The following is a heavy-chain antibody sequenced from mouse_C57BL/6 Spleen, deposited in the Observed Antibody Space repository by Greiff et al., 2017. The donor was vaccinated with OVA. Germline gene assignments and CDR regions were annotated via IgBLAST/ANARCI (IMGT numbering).Heavy chain of an antibody. J-gene: IGHJ2*01. V-gene: IGHV1-69*01. CDR2: IDPSDSYT. CDR1: GYTFTSYW. CDR3: ASFYFDY. Sequence: QVQLQQPGAELVMPGASVKLSCKASGYTFTSYWMHWVKQRPGQGLEWIGEIDPSDSYTNYNQKFKGKSTLTVDKSSSTAYMQLSSLTTEDSAVYYCASFYFDYWGQGTTLTVSS.